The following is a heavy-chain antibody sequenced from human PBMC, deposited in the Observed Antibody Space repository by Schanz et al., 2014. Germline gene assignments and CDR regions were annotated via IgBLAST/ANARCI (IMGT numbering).Heavy chain of an antibody. Sequence: VQLVESGGDLVQPGGSLRLSCAASGFTFSTHAMHWVRQAPGKGLEWVSVIGVDGTTTYYADSVKGRFTISRDNSKSTLYVEMNSLRVEDTAVYFCVSQTGSPNYWGQGTMVTVSS. V-gene: IGHV3-NL1*01. CDR2: IGVDGTTT. CDR3: VSQTGSPNY. J-gene: IGHJ3*01. D-gene: IGHD1-1*01. CDR1: GFTFSTHA.